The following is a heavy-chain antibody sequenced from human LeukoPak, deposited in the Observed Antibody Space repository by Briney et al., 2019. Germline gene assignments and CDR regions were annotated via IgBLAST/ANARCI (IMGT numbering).Heavy chain of an antibody. CDR1: GFTFDDYS. Sequence: GGSLRLSCAVSGFTFDDYSMHWVRQPPGKGLEWVSLITLDGGSTYYADSVKGRFTISRDNNKNSLYLQMNSLRPEDTALYYCAKDRGTTIPDYYYGMDVWGQGTTVTVSS. D-gene: IGHD3-16*01. J-gene: IGHJ6*02. CDR3: AKDRGTTIPDYYYGMDV. V-gene: IGHV3-43D*04. CDR2: ITLDGGST.